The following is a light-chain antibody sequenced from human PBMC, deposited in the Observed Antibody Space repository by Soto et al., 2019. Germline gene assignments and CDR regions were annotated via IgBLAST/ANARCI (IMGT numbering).Light chain of an antibody. CDR1: QSISSY. CDR2: DTS. J-gene: IGKJ1*01. V-gene: IGKV3-11*01. CDR3: QQRSTWPRWT. Sequence: TQSPASLSVSQGERATLSCRASQSISSYFAWYQQKPGQAPRLLIYDTSTRATGIPARFSGSGSGTDLTLTISSLEPEDFAVYYCQQRSTWPRWTFGQGTKVDIK.